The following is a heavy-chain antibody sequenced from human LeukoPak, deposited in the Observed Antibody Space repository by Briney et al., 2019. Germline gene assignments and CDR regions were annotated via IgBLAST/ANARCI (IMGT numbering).Heavy chain of an antibody. CDR3: ARDFSWGVDY. D-gene: IGHD3-10*01. Sequence: ASVKVSCKASGFTFTGHYMHWVRQAPGQGLEWMGWINGNSGATNYARNFQDRVTLTWDTSISTVYMELSRLRIDDTAVYYCARDFSWGVDYWGQGTLVTVSS. V-gene: IGHV1-2*02. J-gene: IGHJ4*02. CDR1: GFTFTGHY. CDR2: INGNSGAT.